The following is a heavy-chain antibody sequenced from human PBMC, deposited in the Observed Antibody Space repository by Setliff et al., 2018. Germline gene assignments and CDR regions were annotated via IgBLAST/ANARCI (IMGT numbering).Heavy chain of an antibody. Sequence: GGSLRLSCAASGFTFSSDSVSWVRQAPGKGLEWVSSISSSSSYIFYADSVKGRFTISRDNAKNSLYLQMNSLRAEDTAVYYCELSDSSGWLKNWGQGTLVTVSS. D-gene: IGHD6-19*01. CDR1: GFTFSSDS. J-gene: IGHJ4*02. CDR2: ISSSSSYI. V-gene: IGHV3-21*01. CDR3: ELSDSSGWLKN.